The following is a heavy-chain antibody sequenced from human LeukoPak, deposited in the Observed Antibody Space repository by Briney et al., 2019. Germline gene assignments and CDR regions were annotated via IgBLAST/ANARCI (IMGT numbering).Heavy chain of an antibody. CDR3: ARAYGDYVYFDY. D-gene: IGHD4-17*01. CDR1: GGSISSYY. CDR2: IYYSGST. J-gene: IGHJ4*02. Sequence: SETLSLTYTVSGGSISSYYWSWIRQPPGKGLEWIGYIYYSGSTKYNPSLKSRVTISVDTSKNQFSLKLSSVTAADTAVYYCARAYGDYVYFDYWGQGTLVTVSS. V-gene: IGHV4-59*01.